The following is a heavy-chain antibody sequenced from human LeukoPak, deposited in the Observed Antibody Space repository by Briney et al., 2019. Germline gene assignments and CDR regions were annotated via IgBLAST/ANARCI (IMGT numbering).Heavy chain of an antibody. CDR2: IYYSGST. CDR3: ARLVTYYDFWSGYQIDY. D-gene: IGHD3-3*01. V-gene: IGHV4-59*12. CDR1: GGSISSYY. J-gene: IGHJ4*02. Sequence: SETLSLTCTVSGGSISSYYWSWIRQPPGKGLEWIGYIYYSGSTNYNPSLKSRVTISVDTSKNQFSLKLSSVTAADTAVYYCARLVTYYDFWSGYQIDYWGQGTLVTVSS.